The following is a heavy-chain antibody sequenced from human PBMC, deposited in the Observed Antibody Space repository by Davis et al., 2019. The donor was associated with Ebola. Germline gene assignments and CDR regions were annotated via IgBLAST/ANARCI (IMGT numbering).Heavy chain of an antibody. Sequence: GESLKISCAASGFTFSSYGMHWVRQAPGKGLEWVAVISYDGSNKYYADSVKGRFTISRDNSKNTLYLQMNSLRAEDTAVYYCAKDLLSGYSYEYYYYGMDVWGQGTTVTVSS. D-gene: IGHD5-18*01. CDR2: ISYDGSNK. CDR3: AKDLLSGYSYEYYYYGMDV. CDR1: GFTFSSYG. V-gene: IGHV3-30*18. J-gene: IGHJ6*02.